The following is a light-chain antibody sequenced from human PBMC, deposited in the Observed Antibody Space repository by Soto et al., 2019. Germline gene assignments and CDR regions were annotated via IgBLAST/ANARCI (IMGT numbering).Light chain of an antibody. CDR1: SSDVENYNL. CDR2: EGS. Sequence: QSVLTQPASVSGSPGQSITISCTGTSSDVENYNLVSWYQQHPGKAPRLLIYEGSKWPSGVSNRFSASKSGNTASLTISGLQAEDEADYYCCSYASTKNILFGGGTKLTVL. J-gene: IGLJ2*01. V-gene: IGLV2-23*01. CDR3: CSYASTKNIL.